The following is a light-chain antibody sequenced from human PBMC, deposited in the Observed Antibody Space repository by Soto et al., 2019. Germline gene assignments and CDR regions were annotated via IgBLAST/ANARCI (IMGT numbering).Light chain of an antibody. CDR2: GAS. CDR3: QQYGSPWT. CDR1: QSFSSSY. Sequence: EIVLTQSPGTLSLSPCDRATLSCRASQSFSSSYLAWYQQKPGQAPRLLIYGASSRATGIPDRFSGSGSGTDFTLTISRLEPEDFAVYYCQQYGSPWTFGQGTKVDIK. V-gene: IGKV3-20*01. J-gene: IGKJ1*01.